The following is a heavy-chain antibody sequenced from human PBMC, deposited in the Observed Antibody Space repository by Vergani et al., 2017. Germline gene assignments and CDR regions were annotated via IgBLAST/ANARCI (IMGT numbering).Heavy chain of an antibody. CDR3: KKGGNSGYDTFPPWYYYYGMDV. Sequence: EVQLVESGGGLVKRGGSLRLSCAASGFSVSSNEMSWVRQAPGKGLEWVSSISGSSTYYADSRKGRITISRDNSKNMLHLQMNSLRAEDTAVYYCKKGGNSGYDTFPPWYYYYGMDVWGQGTTVTVSS. CDR2: ISGSST. J-gene: IGHJ6*02. D-gene: IGHD5-12*01. V-gene: IGHV3-38-3*01. CDR1: GFSVSSNE.